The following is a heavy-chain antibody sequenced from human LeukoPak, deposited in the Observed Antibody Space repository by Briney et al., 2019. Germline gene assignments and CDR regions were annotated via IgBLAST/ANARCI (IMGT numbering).Heavy chain of an antibody. J-gene: IGHJ4*02. V-gene: IGHV3-48*03. CDR3: ARGARWAYYFDY. D-gene: IGHD4-23*01. Sequence: GGSLRLSCTAPEFILSSYEMNWVRQTPGKGLEWLSYISTRDNTIQYADSVKGRFTISRDNANNSVFLQMNNLRAEDSAIYYCARGARWAYYFDYWGQGSLVTVSS. CDR1: EFILSSYE. CDR2: ISTRDNTI.